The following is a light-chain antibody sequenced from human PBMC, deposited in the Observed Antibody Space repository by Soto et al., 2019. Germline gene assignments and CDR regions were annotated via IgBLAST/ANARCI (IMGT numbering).Light chain of an antibody. CDR1: SSDVGGYNY. J-gene: IGLJ1*01. CDR2: DVT. CDR3: CSYAGSYIYV. V-gene: IGLV2-11*01. Sequence: QSALTQPRSVSGSPGQSVTISCTGTSSDVGGYNYVSWHQQHPGKAPKLMIYDVTERPSGVPYRFSGSKSGNTASLTISGLQAEDEADYYCCSYAGSYIYVFGTGTKLTVL.